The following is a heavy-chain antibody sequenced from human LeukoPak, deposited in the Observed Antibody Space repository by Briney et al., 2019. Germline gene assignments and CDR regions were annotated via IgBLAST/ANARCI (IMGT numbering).Heavy chain of an antibody. V-gene: IGHV3-74*01. CDR1: GFTFSSYW. CDR2: INSDGSST. Sequence: AGGSLRLSCAASGFTFSSYWMHWVRQAPGKGLVWVSRINSDGSSTSYADSVKGRFTISRDNAKNTLYLQMNSLRAEDTAVYYCARVGDFSVAAFDIWGQGTMVTVSS. J-gene: IGHJ3*02. CDR3: ARVGDFSVAAFDI. D-gene: IGHD3-16*01.